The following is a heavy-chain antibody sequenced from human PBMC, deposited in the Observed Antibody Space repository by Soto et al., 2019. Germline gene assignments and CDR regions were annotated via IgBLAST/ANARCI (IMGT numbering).Heavy chain of an antibody. CDR3: AREISLSAGSYFDY. D-gene: IGHD3-10*01. V-gene: IGHV3-48*02. Sequence: GGSLRLSCTASGFTFNTYKMNWVRQAPGKGLEWVSYISSSSYTIKYADSVEGRFTVSRDNGKKSLYLQMNSLRDEDTAVYFCAREISLSAGSYFDYWGQGTLVTVSS. CDR2: ISSSSYTI. J-gene: IGHJ4*02. CDR1: GFTFNTYK.